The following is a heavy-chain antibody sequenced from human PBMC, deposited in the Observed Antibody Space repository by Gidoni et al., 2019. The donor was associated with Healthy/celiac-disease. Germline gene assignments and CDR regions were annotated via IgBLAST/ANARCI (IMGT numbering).Heavy chain of an antibody. J-gene: IGHJ4*02. CDR1: GGSLSRYY. CDR3: ARWPYYYDSSGYSEDY. Sequence: QVQLQESGPGLVKPSETRSLTCTVSGGSLSRYYWSWIRQPPGKGLEWIGYSYYRGSTNYNPSLKSRVTISVDTSKNQFSLKLSSVTAADTAVYYCARWPYYYDSSGYSEDYWGQGTLVTVSS. CDR2: SYYRGST. V-gene: IGHV4-59*01. D-gene: IGHD3-22*01.